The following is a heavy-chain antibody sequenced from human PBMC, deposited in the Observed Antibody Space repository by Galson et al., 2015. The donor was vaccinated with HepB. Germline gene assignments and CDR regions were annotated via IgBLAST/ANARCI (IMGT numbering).Heavy chain of an antibody. CDR3: AHTAGWLPAY. J-gene: IGHJ4*02. V-gene: IGHV2-5*02. CDR1: GFSLNDNAVG. D-gene: IGHD5-24*01. Sequence: PALVKPTQTLTLTCTFSGFSLNDNAVGVAWIRQPPGKALEWLALIYWDDVRHYNPSLNNRLAITKDSSKDQVVLTLSDIDPVDTATYYCAHTAGWLPAYWGQGTLVTVST. CDR2: IYWDDVR.